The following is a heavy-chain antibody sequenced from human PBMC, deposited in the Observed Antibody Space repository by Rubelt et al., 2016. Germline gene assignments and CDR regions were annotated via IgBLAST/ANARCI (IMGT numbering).Heavy chain of an antibody. J-gene: IGHJ4*02. Sequence: QVQLQQWGAGLLKPSETLSLTCAVYGGSFSGYYWSWIRQPPGKGLEWIGEINHSGSTYYNPSLKNRTTISVDKTKNQYSRKLSSVTASDTAVEYCVRRPPSSSSDPDYWGQGTLVTVSS. CDR1: GGSFSGYY. CDR2: INHSGST. V-gene: IGHV4-34*01. D-gene: IGHD6-6*01. CDR3: VRRPPSSSSDPDY.